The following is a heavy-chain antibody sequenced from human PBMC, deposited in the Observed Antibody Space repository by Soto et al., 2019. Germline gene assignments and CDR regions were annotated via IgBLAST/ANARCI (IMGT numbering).Heavy chain of an antibody. CDR3: ARALRFAEWLLSRDSYYYMDL. V-gene: IGHV3-7*01. CDR2: IKQDGSEK. D-gene: IGHD3-3*01. Sequence: EEQLVESGGGLVQPGGSLRLSCAASGFTFSSYWMSWVRQAPGRGLEWVANIKQDGSEKSYVDSVKGRFTISRDNAKNSLLLQTNSPRAEATAVYYCARALRFAEWLLSRDSYYYMDLWGKGTAVTVS. CDR1: GFTFSSYW. J-gene: IGHJ6*03.